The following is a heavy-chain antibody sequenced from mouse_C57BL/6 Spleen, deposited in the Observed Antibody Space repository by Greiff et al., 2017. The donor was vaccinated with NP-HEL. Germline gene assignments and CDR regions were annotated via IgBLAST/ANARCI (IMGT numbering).Heavy chain of an antibody. CDR2: IYPGDGDT. D-gene: IGHD2-4*01. CDR3: ARTYYDSYYAMDY. V-gene: IGHV1-82*01. CDR1: GYAFSSSW. J-gene: IGHJ4*01. Sequence: QVQLKQSGPELVKPGASVKISCKASGYAFSSSWMNWVKQRPGKGLEWIGRIYPGDGDTNYNGKFKGKATLTADKSSSTAYMQLSSLTSEDSAVYFCARTYYDSYYAMDYWGQGTSVTVSS.